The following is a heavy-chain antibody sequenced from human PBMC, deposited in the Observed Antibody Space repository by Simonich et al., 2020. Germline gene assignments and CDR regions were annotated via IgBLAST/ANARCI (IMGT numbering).Heavy chain of an antibody. CDR1: GGSFSGYY. Sequence: QVQLQQWGAGLLKPSETLSLTCAVYGGSFSGYYWSWTRQPPGKGLEWMGEINHSGSTNSNPSLKRRGTISVDTSKNQFSLKLSSVTAADTAVYYCARHRLVDGTTGTTGVDYYYGMDVWGQGTTVTVSS. J-gene: IGHJ6*02. V-gene: IGHV4-34*01. D-gene: IGHD1-1*01. CDR3: ARHRLVDGTTGTTGVDYYYGMDV. CDR2: INHSGST.